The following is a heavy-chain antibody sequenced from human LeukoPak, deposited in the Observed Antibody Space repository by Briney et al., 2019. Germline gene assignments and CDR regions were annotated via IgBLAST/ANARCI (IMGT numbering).Heavy chain of an antibody. J-gene: IGHJ5*02. CDR3: ARGIPSSGYFVELFESGWFDP. CDR2: INHSGST. D-gene: IGHD3-22*01. V-gene: IGHV4-34*01. Sequence: PSETLSLTCAVYGGSFSGYYWSWIRQPPGKGLEWIGEINHSGSTNYNPSLKSRVTISVDTSKNQFSLKLSSVTAADTAVYYCARGIPSSGYFVELFESGWFDPWGQGTLVTVSS. CDR1: GGSFSGYY.